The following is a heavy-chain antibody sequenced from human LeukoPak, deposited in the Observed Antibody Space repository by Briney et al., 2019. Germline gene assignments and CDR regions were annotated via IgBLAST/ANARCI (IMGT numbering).Heavy chain of an antibody. CDR1: GGSISSSSYY. V-gene: IGHV4-39*07. CDR2: IYYSGST. CDR3: ARGPPYYYDSSGSPFDP. D-gene: IGHD3-22*01. Sequence: PSETLSLTCTVSGGSISSSSYYWGWIRQPPGKGLEWIGSIYYSGSTNYNPSLKSRVTMSVDTSKNQFSLKLSSVTAADTAVYYCARGPPYYYDSSGSPFDPWGQGTLVTVSS. J-gene: IGHJ5*02.